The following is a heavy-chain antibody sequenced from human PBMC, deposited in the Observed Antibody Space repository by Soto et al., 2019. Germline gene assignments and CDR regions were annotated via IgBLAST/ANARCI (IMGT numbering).Heavy chain of an antibody. Sequence: TLSLTCTVSGGSISSYYWSWIRQPPGKGLEWIGYIYYSGSTNYNPSLKSRVTISVDTSKNQFSLKLSSVTAADTAVYYCARLKVGIAVAGTKGFDWFDPWGQGTLVTVSS. V-gene: IGHV4-59*08. D-gene: IGHD6-19*01. CDR1: GGSISSYY. CDR2: IYYSGST. J-gene: IGHJ5*02. CDR3: ARLKVGIAVAGTKGFDWFDP.